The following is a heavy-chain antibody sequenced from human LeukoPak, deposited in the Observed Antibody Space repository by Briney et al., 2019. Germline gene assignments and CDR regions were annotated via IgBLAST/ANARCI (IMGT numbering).Heavy chain of an antibody. CDR1: GGSISSSNSYY. D-gene: IGHD3-3*01. J-gene: IGHJ4*02. Sequence: SETLSLTCSVSGGSISSSNSYYWAWIRQPPGKGLEWIGSINYGGSTTYNPSLKSRVTISVDTSKNQFSLKLTSVTAADTAVYYCAREGGFYRPLDYSGQGTLVTVSS. CDR2: INYGGST. CDR3: AREGGFYRPLDY. V-gene: IGHV4-39*07.